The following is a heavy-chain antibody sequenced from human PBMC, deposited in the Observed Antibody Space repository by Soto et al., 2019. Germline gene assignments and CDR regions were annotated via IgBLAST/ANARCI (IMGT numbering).Heavy chain of an antibody. J-gene: IGHJ5*02. CDR2: IYPGDSDT. V-gene: IGHV5-51*01. CDR1: GYNFPRYW. Sequence: PGESLKISCKGSGYNFPRYWIAWVRQMPGKCLEWMGIIYPGDSDTRYSPSFQGQVTISADKSISTAYLQWSSLKASDTAMYYCARRGCSSTTCQNWFATWDQGTRVTVSS. CDR3: ARRGCSSTTCQNWFAT. D-gene: IGHD2-2*01.